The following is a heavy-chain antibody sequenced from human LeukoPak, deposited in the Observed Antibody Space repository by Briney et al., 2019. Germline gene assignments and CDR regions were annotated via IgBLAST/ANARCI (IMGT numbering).Heavy chain of an antibody. CDR2: IRSKAYGGTT. CDR3: TRARGVGYLLGYFDY. J-gene: IGHJ4*02. Sequence: GGSLRLSCTASGFTFGDYAMSWFRQAPGKGLEWVGFIRSKAYGGTTEYAASVKGRFTISRDDSKSIAYLQMNSLKTEDTAVYYCTRARGVGYLLGYFDYWGQGTLVTVSS. CDR1: GFTFGDYA. V-gene: IGHV3-49*03. D-gene: IGHD1-26*01.